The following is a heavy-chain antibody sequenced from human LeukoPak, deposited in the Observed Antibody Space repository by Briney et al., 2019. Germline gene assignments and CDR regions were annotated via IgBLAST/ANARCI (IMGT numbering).Heavy chain of an antibody. CDR2: IYYSGST. Sequence: SETLSLTCTVSGGSISSYYWSWIRQPPGKGLEWIGYIYYSGSTNYNPSLKSRVTISVDTSKNQFSLKLSSVTAADTAVYYCAREGYYYDSSGSRHFDYWGQETLVTVSS. CDR1: GGSISSYY. J-gene: IGHJ4*02. CDR3: AREGYYYDSSGSRHFDY. V-gene: IGHV4-59*01. D-gene: IGHD3-22*01.